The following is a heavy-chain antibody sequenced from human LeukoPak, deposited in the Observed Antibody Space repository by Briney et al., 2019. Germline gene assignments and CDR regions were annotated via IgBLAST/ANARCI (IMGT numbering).Heavy chain of an antibody. J-gene: IGHJ4*02. D-gene: IGHD6-13*01. CDR1: GFTFDDYA. CDR3: AKDGEWQQLGTCFDY. CDR2: ISWNSGSI. V-gene: IGHV3-9*01. Sequence: GRSLRLSCAASGFTFDDYAMHWVRQAPGKGLEWVSGISWNSGSIGYADSVKGRFTISRDNAKNSLYLQMNSLRAEDTALYYCAKDGEWQQLGTCFDYWGQGTLVTVSS.